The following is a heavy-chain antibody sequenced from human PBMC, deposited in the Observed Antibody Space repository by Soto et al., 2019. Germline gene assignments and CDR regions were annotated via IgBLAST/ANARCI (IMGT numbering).Heavy chain of an antibody. D-gene: IGHD1-7*01. CDR3: AKDRVGGTFYTPLGF. CDR1: GFNFDNYG. CDR2: ITYDGSNK. Sequence: GGSLRLSCQASGFNFDNYGMHWVRQAPGKGLEWVAVITYDGSNKYYADSVKGRFTISRDNSKNTLSLHLNTLKPEDTAVYHCAKDRVGGTFYTPLGFWGQRTLVTVSS. J-gene: IGHJ4*02. V-gene: IGHV3-30*18.